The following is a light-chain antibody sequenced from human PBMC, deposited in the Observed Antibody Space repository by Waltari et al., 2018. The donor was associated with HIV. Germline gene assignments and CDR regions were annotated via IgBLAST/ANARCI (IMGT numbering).Light chain of an antibody. CDR2: DSE. J-gene: IGLJ3*02. Sequence: QAVVTQEPSVSVSPGETVTLTCTSFTGFITRGQFPYWFQMRGGHDPRTLIYDSEKRHAWTPGRFSGSIVGGKATLTLLGAQPEDEGDYYCLISYNGVRVFGGGTKLTV. V-gene: IGLV7-46*02. CDR1: TGFITRGQF. CDR3: LISYNGVRV.